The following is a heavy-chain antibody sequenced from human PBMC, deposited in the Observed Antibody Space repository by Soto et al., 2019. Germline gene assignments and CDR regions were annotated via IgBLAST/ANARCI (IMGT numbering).Heavy chain of an antibody. V-gene: IGHV3-9*01. J-gene: IGHJ4*02. Sequence: GGSLRLSCAASGFTFDDYAMHWVRQGPGKGLEWVSGISWNSGGIGYADSVKGRFTISRDNAKNSLYLQMNSLRAEDTALYYCAKVRDGSYKIFDHWGQGTLVTVSS. CDR2: ISWNSGGI. CDR3: AKVRDGSYKIFDH. D-gene: IGHD1-26*01. CDR1: GFTFDDYA.